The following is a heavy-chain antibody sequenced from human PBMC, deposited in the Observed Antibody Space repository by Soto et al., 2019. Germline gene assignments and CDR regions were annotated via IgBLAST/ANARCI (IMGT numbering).Heavy chain of an antibody. CDR3: ASKPYCGDECYYNY. J-gene: IGHJ4*02. V-gene: IGHV3-11*01. D-gene: IGHD2-21*01. CDR2: ISSSGNTI. Sequence: ESGGGLVKPGGSLRLSCAASGFTFSDYYMSWIRQAPGKGLEWVSYISSSGNTIYYADSVKGRFTISRDNAKNSLYLQMNSLRAEDTAAYYCASKPYCGDECYYNYWGQGTLVTVSS. CDR1: GFTFSDYY.